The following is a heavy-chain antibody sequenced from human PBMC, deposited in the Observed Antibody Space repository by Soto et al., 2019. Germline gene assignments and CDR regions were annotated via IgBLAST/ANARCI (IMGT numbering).Heavy chain of an antibody. CDR3: ARGHISSTKHWLDP. Sequence: QVQLVQSGAEVKKPGASVKVSCKGSGYTFTSYHINWVRQATGQGLEWMGWMNPNSGNTGYAQTLQGRVTMTWDTFISTAYMELSSLRFEDTAMYYCARGHISSTKHWLDPWGQGTLVTVSS. D-gene: IGHD6-6*01. J-gene: IGHJ5*02. CDR1: GYTFTSYH. V-gene: IGHV1-8*01. CDR2: MNPNSGNT.